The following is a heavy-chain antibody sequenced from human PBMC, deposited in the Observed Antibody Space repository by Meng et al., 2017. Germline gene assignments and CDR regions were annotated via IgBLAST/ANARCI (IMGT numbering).Heavy chain of an antibody. CDR1: GYTFTSYG. CDR2: ISAYNGNT. Sequence: QVQLVQDGGEGKKPGASVKVSCKASGYTFTSYGIRWVRQAPGQGLEWMGWISAYNGNTNYAQKLQGRVTMTTDTSTSTAYMELRSLRSDDTAVYYCARLLRPYSSSSNFDYWGQGTLVTVSS. D-gene: IGHD6-6*01. J-gene: IGHJ4*02. CDR3: ARLLRPYSSSSNFDY. V-gene: IGHV1-18*01.